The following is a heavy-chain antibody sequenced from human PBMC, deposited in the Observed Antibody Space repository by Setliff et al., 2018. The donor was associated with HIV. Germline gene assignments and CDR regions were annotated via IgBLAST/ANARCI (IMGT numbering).Heavy chain of an antibody. CDR3: ASLPYSSGWVDY. V-gene: IGHV4-34*01. CDR2: INHSGSS. J-gene: IGHJ4*02. Sequence: PSETLSLTCAVYGGSFSAYRWSWIRQPPGKGLEWIGEINHSGSSNYSPSLKSRVTILLDTSKNQFSLNLSSVTAADTAVYYCASLPYSSGWVDYWGQGTLVTVSS. CDR1: GGSFSAYR. D-gene: IGHD6-19*01.